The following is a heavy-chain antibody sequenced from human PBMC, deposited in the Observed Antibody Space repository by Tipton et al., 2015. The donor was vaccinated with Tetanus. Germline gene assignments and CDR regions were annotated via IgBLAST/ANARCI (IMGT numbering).Heavy chain of an antibody. CDR2: IYTSGST. CDR3: ARGGITAAGILDY. CDR1: GGSISSNY. Sequence: LRLSCTVPGGSISSNYWSWIRQPAGKGLEWIGRIYTSGSTNYNPSLKSRLTMSVDTSKNQFSLNLSSVTAADTAVYYCARGGITAAGILDYWGQGTLVTVSS. J-gene: IGHJ4*02. V-gene: IGHV4-4*07. D-gene: IGHD6-13*01.